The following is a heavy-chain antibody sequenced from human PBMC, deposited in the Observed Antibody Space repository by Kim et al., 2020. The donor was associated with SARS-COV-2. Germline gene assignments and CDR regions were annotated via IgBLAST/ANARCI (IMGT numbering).Heavy chain of an antibody. J-gene: IGHJ4*02. V-gene: IGHV3-7*03. Sequence: DGSGKDYVGSVKGRFTISRDNAKNSVYLQMNRLRAEDTAVYYCVRGGRLWWGQGTLVTVSS. CDR3: VRGGRLW. D-gene: IGHD2-21*01. CDR2: DGSGK.